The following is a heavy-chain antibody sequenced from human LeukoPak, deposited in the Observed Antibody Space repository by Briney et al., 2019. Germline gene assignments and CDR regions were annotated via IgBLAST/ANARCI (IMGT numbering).Heavy chain of an antibody. CDR2: ISGSGGSA. CDR1: GFTFSYYA. Sequence: GGSLRLSCAASGFTFSYYAMSWVRHAPGEGLEWVSDISGSGGSADYADSVKGRFTISRDNSKNTLYLQMNSLRAEDTAVYYCAKDVRGGCSGGSCYYWGQGTLVTVSS. CDR3: AKDVRGGCSGGSCYY. V-gene: IGHV3-23*01. J-gene: IGHJ4*02. D-gene: IGHD2-15*01.